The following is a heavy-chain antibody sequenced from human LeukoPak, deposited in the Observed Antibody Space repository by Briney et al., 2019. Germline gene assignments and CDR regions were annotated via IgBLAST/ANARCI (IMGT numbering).Heavy chain of an antibody. V-gene: IGHV4-61*02. CDR3: ARVGPYIEVDP. D-gene: IGHD5-12*01. CDR2: INTSGDT. J-gene: IGHJ5*02. CDR1: GGSFSSRPYY. Sequence: SETLSLTCTVSGGSFSSRPYYWSWIRHPAGKGLEWIGRINTSGDTDYNPSLKSRVTISVDTSKNQFSLQLSSLTASDTAVYYCARVGPYIEVDPWGQGTLVIVSS.